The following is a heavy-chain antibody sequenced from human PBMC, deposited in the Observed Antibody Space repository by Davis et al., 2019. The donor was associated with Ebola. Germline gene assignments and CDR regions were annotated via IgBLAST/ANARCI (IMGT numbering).Heavy chain of an antibody. CDR3: ATNPPSYYYGMDV. J-gene: IGHJ6*02. V-gene: IGHV3-23*01. Sequence: GESLKISCAASGFTFSSYAMSWVRQAQGKGLEWVSAISGSGGSTYYADSVKGRFTISRDNSKNTLYLQMNSLRAEDTAVYYCATNPPSYYYGMDVWGQGTTVTVSS. CDR1: GFTFSSYA. CDR2: ISGSGGST.